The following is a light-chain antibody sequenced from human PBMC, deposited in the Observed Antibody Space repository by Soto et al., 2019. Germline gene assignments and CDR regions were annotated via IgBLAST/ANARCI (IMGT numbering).Light chain of an antibody. Sequence: EIVMTQSPATLSVSPGERATLSCRASQSVSSNLAWYQQKPGQAHRLXIYGAYTRATGIQARFSGSGSGTEFTLTITSLQPEDSATYFCKQLSTYPLTFGGGTKVDIK. CDR2: GAY. V-gene: IGKV3-15*01. CDR1: QSVSSN. CDR3: KQLSTYPLT. J-gene: IGKJ4*01.